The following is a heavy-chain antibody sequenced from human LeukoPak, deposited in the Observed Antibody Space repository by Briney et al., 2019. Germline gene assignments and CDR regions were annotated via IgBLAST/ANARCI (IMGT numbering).Heavy chain of an antibody. Sequence: SETLSLTCTVSGGSISSSSYYWGWIRQPPGKGLEWIGYIHHSGSTYYNPSLKSRVTISVDTSKNQFSLKLSSVTAADTAVYYCARRSGSYCFDYWGQGTLVTVSS. CDR2: IHHSGST. V-gene: IGHV4-39*01. J-gene: IGHJ4*02. D-gene: IGHD1-26*01. CDR1: GGSISSSSYY. CDR3: ARRSGSYCFDY.